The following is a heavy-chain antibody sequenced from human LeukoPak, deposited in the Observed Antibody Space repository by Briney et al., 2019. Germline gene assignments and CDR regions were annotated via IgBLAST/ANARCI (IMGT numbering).Heavy chain of an antibody. CDR3: AREPTVVNRFED. D-gene: IGHD4-23*01. CDR1: GGSISSGSYY. Sequence: SETLSLTCTVSGGSISSGSYYWSWIRQPAGKGLEWIGRIYTSGSTNYNPSLKSRVTISVDTSKNQFSLKLSSVTAADTAVYYCAREPTVVNRFEDWGQGTLVTVSS. CDR2: IYTSGST. J-gene: IGHJ4*02. V-gene: IGHV4-61*02.